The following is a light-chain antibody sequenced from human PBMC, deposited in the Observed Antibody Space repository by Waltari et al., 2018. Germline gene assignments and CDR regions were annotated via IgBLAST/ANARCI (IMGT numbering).Light chain of an antibody. V-gene: IGLV3-1*01. J-gene: IGLJ2*01. Sequence: SYDLTQPPSLSLSPGQTAPSNCSGDNLECKYFSWYQQKPGQSPVLVIFQDTRRPSGMPERFSGSSSGNTATLTSSGTQTLDEADYYCQAWDSRTYVVFGGGTKVTVL. CDR3: QAWDSRTYVV. CDR1: NLECKY. CDR2: QDT.